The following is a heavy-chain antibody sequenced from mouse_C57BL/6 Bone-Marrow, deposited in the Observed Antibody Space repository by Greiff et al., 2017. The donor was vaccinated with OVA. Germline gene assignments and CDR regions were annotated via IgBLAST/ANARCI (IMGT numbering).Heavy chain of an antibody. D-gene: IGHD1-1*01. J-gene: IGHJ4*01. CDR1: GYTFTSYW. CDR3: TSDGSSYGYAMDY. CDR2: FYPGNSDT. V-gene: IGHV1-5*01. Sequence: EVQGVESGTVLARPGASVKMSCKTSGYTFTSYWMHWVKQRPGQGLEWIGAFYPGNSDTSYNQKFKGKAKLTAVTSASTAYMELSSLTNEDSAVYYCTSDGSSYGYAMDYWGQGTSVTVSS.